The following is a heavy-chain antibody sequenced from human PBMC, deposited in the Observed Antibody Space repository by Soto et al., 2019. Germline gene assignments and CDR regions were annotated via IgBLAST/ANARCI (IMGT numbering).Heavy chain of an antibody. CDR2: ISAYNGNT. Sequence: EASVKVSCKASGYTFTSYGISWVRQAPGQGLEWMGWISAYNGNTNYAQKLQGRVTMTTDTSTSTAYMELRSLRSDDTAVYYCASDLYDSSGYYPYGMDVWGQGTTVTVSS. CDR3: ASDLYDSSGYYPYGMDV. CDR1: GYTFTSYG. V-gene: IGHV1-18*04. J-gene: IGHJ6*02. D-gene: IGHD3-22*01.